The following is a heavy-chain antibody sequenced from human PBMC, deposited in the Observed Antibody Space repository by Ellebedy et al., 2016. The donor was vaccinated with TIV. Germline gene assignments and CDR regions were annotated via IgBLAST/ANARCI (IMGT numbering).Heavy chain of an antibody. D-gene: IGHD4-23*01. Sequence: GESLKIPXAASGFTFRSYGMHWVRQAPGKGLEWVAVIWSDGTTKYYSDSVKGRFTISRDNSKNTLYLQMNSLRAEDTAVYYCAREIIYGGYYFDYWGQGTLVTVSS. CDR1: GFTFRSYG. J-gene: IGHJ4*02. CDR3: AREIIYGGYYFDY. V-gene: IGHV3-33*01. CDR2: IWSDGTTK.